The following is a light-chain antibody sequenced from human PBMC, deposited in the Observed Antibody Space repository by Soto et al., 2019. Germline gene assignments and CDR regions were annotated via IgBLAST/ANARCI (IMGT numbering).Light chain of an antibody. CDR3: QQYLSIPRT. Sequence: DIVMTQSPDSLAVSLDERATINCKSSQSLLYSSNSKNYLAWYQRKSGQPPKLLIYWASTRESGVPDRFSGSGSGTDFTLTISSLQADDVAVYYCQQYLSIPRTFGQGTKVEIK. V-gene: IGKV4-1*01. CDR2: WAS. CDR1: QSLLYSSNSKNY. J-gene: IGKJ1*01.